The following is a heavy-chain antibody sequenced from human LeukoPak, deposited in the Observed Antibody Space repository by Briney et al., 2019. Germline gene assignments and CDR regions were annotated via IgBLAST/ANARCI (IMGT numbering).Heavy chain of an antibody. V-gene: IGHV4-59*08. CDR2: IYYSGST. J-gene: IGHJ5*02. D-gene: IGHD3-22*01. CDR3: ARGVDSSGSNWFDP. CDR1: GGSISSYY. Sequence: PSETLSLTCTVSGGSISSYYWSWIRQPPGKGPEWIGYIYYSGSTNYNPSLKSRVTISVDTSKNQFSLKLSSVTAADTAVYYCARGVDSSGSNWFDPWGQGTLVTVSS.